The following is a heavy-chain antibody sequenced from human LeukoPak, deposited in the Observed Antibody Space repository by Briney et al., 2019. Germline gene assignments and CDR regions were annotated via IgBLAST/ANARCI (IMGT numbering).Heavy chain of an antibody. CDR3: ARGARLLLSIAFDI. J-gene: IGHJ3*02. CDR2: ISSSGSYI. V-gene: IGHV3-21*01. CDR1: GFTFSSYS. Sequence: PGGSLRLSCAASGFTFSSYSMNWVRQAPGKGLEWVSSISSSGSYIYYADSVKGRFTISRDNAKNSLYLQMNSLRAEDTAVYYCARGARLLLSIAFDIWGQGTMATVSS. D-gene: IGHD3-22*01.